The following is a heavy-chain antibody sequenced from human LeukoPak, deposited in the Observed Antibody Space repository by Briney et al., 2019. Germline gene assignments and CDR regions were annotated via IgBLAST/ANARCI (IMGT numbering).Heavy chain of an antibody. Sequence: SETLSLTCTVSGDSFSSIKDYWAWIRQPPGKGLEWIASGDYSGGTYYNPSLESRVTISADMSKNQFSLKLSSVTAADTAIYYCARERGEEYSSGWYKRNFFDNWGQGTRVTVSS. CDR3: ARERGEEYSSGWYKRNFFDN. V-gene: IGHV4-39*07. CDR2: GDYSGGT. D-gene: IGHD6-19*01. CDR1: GDSFSSIKDY. J-gene: IGHJ4*02.